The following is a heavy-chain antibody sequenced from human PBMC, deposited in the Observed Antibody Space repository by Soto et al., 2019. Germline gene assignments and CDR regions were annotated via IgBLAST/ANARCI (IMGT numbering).Heavy chain of an antibody. CDR1: GFTFNSYW. CDR2: INGDGSTT. J-gene: IGHJ4*02. D-gene: IGHD3-10*01. V-gene: IGHV3-74*01. CDR3: ARGGSGAFYLDS. Sequence: SCAASGFTFNSYWIHWFNQPPGEGLVWVSRINGDGSTTNYADSVKGRFASSRDNAKNTLYLQMNSLRAEDTAVYYCARGGSGAFYLDSWGQGTLVTVSS.